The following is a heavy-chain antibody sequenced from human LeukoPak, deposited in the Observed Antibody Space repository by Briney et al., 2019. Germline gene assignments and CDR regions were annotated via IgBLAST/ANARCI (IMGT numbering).Heavy chain of an antibody. V-gene: IGHV3-53*01. CDR1: GFTVGSNS. CDR2: IYSDNT. Sequence: GGSLRLSCTVSGFTVGSNSMSWVRQAPGKGLEWVSFIYSDNTHYSDSVKGRSTISRDNSKNTLYLQMNSLRAEDTALYYCARDRFLAGGDPHTALDYWGQGTLVTVSS. CDR3: ARDRFLAGGDPHTALDY. D-gene: IGHD4-17*01. J-gene: IGHJ4*02.